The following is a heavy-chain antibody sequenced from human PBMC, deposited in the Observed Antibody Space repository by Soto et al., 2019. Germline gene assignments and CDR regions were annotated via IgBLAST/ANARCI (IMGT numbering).Heavy chain of an antibody. CDR1: GFTFDDYT. D-gene: IGHD6-6*01. CDR2: ISWDGGST. Sequence: LRLSCAASGFTFDDYTMHWVRQAPGKGLEWVSLISWDGGSTYYADSVKGRFTISRDNSKNSLYLQMNSLRTEDTALYYCAKEIMPIAARNDAFDIWGQGTMVTVSS. CDR3: AKEIMPIAARNDAFDI. J-gene: IGHJ3*02. V-gene: IGHV3-43*01.